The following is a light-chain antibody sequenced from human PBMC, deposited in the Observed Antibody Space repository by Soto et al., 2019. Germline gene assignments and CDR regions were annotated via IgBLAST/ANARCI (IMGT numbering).Light chain of an antibody. CDR2: DAS. Sequence: EIVLTQSPATLSLSPGERATLSCRASQSVGSYLAWHQQKPGQAPRLLIYDASNRATGIPARFSGSGSGTDFTLTISSLEPEDFAVYYCQQRSNWPLTFGGGTKVEIK. CDR3: QQRSNWPLT. V-gene: IGKV3-11*01. CDR1: QSVGSY. J-gene: IGKJ4*01.